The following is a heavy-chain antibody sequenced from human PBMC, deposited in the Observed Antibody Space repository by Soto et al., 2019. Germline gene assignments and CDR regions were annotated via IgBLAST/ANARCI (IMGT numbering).Heavy chain of an antibody. V-gene: IGHV1-69*10. CDR2: IIPILGIA. CDR3: ARGPRDGFPDAFDI. J-gene: IGHJ3*02. CDR1: GGTFSSYA. D-gene: IGHD5-12*01. Sequence: ASVKVSCKASGGTFSSYAISWVRQAPGQGLEWMGGIIPILGIANYAQKFQGRVTITADKSTSTAYMERSSLRSEDTAVYYCARGPRDGFPDAFDIWGQGTMGTVSS.